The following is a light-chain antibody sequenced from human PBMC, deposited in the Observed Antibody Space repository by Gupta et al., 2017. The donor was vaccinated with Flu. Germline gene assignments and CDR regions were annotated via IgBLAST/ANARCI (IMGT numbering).Light chain of an antibody. CDR3: MQALQTPPT. Sequence: DIVLTQSPLSLPVTPGEPASISCRSSQSLLHSNEYNYLDWYLLKPGQSPQLLIYLGSNRASGVPDRLSGSGSGTDFTLKISRVEAEDVGVYYCMQALQTPPTFGPGTKVEIK. V-gene: IGKV2-28*01. CDR1: QSLLHSNEYNY. J-gene: IGKJ1*01. CDR2: LGS.